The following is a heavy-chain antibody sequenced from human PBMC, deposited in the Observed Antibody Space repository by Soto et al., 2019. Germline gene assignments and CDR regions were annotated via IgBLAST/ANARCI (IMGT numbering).Heavy chain of an antibody. CDR2: IYYSGDT. CDR3: DREGAVLFGSNSDYYSAMDG. V-gene: IGHV4-30-4*08. CDR1: GGSISSGDYY. D-gene: IGHD4-4*01. Sequence: QVQLRESGPGLVKPSQTLSLTCTVSGGSISSGDYYWSWSRKPPGKGLEWIGYIYYSGDTSYQPSLKSRVTISIYTSKNQCSLTLCSVTAADTAFYYCDREGAVLFGSNSDYYSAMDGWGQWTTVTVSS. J-gene: IGHJ6*02.